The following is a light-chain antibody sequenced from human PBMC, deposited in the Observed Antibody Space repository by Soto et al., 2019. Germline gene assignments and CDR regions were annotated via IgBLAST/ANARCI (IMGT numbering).Light chain of an antibody. CDR3: HQYNNWPPWT. CDR2: GAS. J-gene: IGKJ1*01. Sequence: EIVLTQSPGTLSLSPGERATLSCRASQSVSSSYLAWYQQKPGQAPRLLIYGASPRATGVPGRFRGSGSGTEFTLTISSLQSEDFAVYYCHQYNNWPPWTFGQGTKVDIK. V-gene: IGKV3-15*01. CDR1: QSVSSSY.